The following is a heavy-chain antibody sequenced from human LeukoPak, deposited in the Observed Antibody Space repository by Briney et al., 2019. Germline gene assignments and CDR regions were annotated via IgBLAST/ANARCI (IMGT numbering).Heavy chain of an antibody. Sequence: KSGGSLRLSCAASGFTFSSYTLNWVRQAPGKGLEWVSSISSSSSYIYYADSVKGRFTISRDNTKNSLYLQMNSLRAEDTAVYYCARDLLPYEIPRPTDAFDIWGQGTMVTVSS. V-gene: IGHV3-21*01. CDR2: ISSSSSYI. CDR1: GFTFSSYT. CDR3: ARDLLPYEIPRPTDAFDI. J-gene: IGHJ3*02. D-gene: IGHD3-3*01.